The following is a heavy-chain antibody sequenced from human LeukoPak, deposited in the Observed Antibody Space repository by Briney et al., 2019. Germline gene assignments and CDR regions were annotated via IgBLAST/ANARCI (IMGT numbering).Heavy chain of an antibody. CDR3: TTDLYYDILTGYYTNY. CDR1: RFTFSNAW. J-gene: IGHJ4*02. Sequence: GGSLRLSCAASRFTFSNAWMSWVRQAPGKGLEWVGRIKSKTDGGTTDYAAPVKGRFTISIDDSKNTLYLQMNSLKTEDTAVYYCTTDLYYDILTGYYTNYWGQGTLVTVSS. V-gene: IGHV3-15*01. D-gene: IGHD3-9*01. CDR2: IKSKTDGGTT.